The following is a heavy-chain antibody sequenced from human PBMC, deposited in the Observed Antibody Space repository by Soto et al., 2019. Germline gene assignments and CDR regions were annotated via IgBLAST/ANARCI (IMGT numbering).Heavy chain of an antibody. Sequence: GGSLRLSCAASGFTLSSYSMNWVSQATGKGLEWGSYISSSSSTIYYADSVKGRFTISRDNAKNSLYLQMNSLRAEDTAVYFCAREILEWLLLGYFDYWGQGTLVTVSS. CDR2: ISSSSSTI. J-gene: IGHJ4*02. D-gene: IGHD3-3*01. CDR1: GFTLSSYS. CDR3: AREILEWLLLGYFDY. V-gene: IGHV3-48*01.